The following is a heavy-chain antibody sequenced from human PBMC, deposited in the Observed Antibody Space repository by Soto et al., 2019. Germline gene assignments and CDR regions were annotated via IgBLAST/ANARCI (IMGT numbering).Heavy chain of an antibody. J-gene: IGHJ4*02. CDR1: GFTFSSYG. CDR2: SSATGSDT. Sequence: EMQLLESGGGLVQPGGSLRLSCAVSGFTFSSYGMTWVRQAPGKGLEWISFSSATGSDTYYADSVKGRFTISRDNSKNTFYLKMTSLRADDAAVYYCAKDRRAGGNYGFYSDFWGQGALVIVSS. V-gene: IGHV3-23*01. CDR3: AKDRRAGGNYGFYSDF. D-gene: IGHD1-7*01.